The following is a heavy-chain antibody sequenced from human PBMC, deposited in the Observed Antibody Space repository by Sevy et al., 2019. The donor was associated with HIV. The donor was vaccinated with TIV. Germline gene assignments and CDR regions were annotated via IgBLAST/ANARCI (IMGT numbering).Heavy chain of an antibody. D-gene: IGHD1-7*01. J-gene: IGHJ4*02. V-gene: IGHV3-7*01. CDR3: ARDDGNYYFHY. CDR1: GFTFSKYW. CDR2: IKQDAGQK. Sequence: GGSLRLSCAASGFTFSKYWMGWVRQAPGKGLGWVANIKQDAGQKYYVESVKGRFTISRDNAKNSLYLQMNSLRAEDTAVYFCARDDGNYYFHYWGQGTLVTVSS.